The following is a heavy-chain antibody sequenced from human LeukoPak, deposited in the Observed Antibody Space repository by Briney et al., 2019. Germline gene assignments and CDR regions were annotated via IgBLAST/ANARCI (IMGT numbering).Heavy chain of an antibody. Sequence: SETLSLTCTVSGGSISSSSYYWGWIRQPPGKGLEWIGSIYYSGSTYYNPSLKSRVTISVDTSKNQFSLKLSSVTAADTAVYYCARHPQTGTTVSDYWGQGTLVTVSS. CDR2: IYYSGST. V-gene: IGHV4-39*01. CDR1: GGSISSSSYY. D-gene: IGHD1-7*01. CDR3: ARHPQTGTTVSDY. J-gene: IGHJ4*02.